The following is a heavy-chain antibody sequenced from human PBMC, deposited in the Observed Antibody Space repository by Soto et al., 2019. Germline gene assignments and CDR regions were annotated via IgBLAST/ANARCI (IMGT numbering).Heavy chain of an antibody. CDR2: VYYSGST. J-gene: IGHJ4*02. V-gene: IGHV4-39*01. D-gene: IGHD3-16*01. CDR3: ARQPRGPGYGERGLYFDY. CDR1: GGSTNSRSDY. Sequence: SETLSLTCTVSGGSTNSRSDYWDWIRQPPGKGLEWIGSVYYSGSTHDNPSLQSRVTISVNTSRNQFSLNLISVTAADTAVYFCARQPRGPGYGERGLYFDYWGQGTLVTVSS.